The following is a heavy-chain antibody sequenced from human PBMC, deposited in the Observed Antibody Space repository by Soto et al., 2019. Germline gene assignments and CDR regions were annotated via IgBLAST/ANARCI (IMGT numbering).Heavy chain of an antibody. CDR2: IYSGGGT. D-gene: IGHD1-1*01. CDR1: LFIVSDNY. V-gene: IGHV3-66*01. Sequence: EVRLVQSGGGLVQPWASLRLSCAASLFIVSDNYMSWVRQAPGKGLEWVSLIYSGGGTDYAESVKGRFTISRDNSKNTQYLQMNRLTAEDTGIYYCATRMTTAPYGGQGTVVTVSS. CDR3: ATRMTTAPY. J-gene: IGHJ4*02.